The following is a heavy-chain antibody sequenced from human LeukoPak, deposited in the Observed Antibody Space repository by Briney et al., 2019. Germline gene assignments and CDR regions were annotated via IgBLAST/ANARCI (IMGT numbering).Heavy chain of an antibody. J-gene: IGHJ4*02. CDR3: ARALTQIPRLATGLGY. Sequence: GALRLSCAASGFTFSSYAMRWVRQAPGKGLEWMAVIWYDGRNKYYADSVKGRFTISRDNSKNTLYLQMNSLRTEDTAVYSCARALTQIPRLATGLGYWGQGTLVTVSS. V-gene: IGHV3-33*01. D-gene: IGHD2-21*02. CDR1: GFTFSSYA. CDR2: IWYDGRNK.